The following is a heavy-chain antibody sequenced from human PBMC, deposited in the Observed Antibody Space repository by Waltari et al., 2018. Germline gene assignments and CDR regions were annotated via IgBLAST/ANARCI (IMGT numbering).Heavy chain of an antibody. CDR3: ARDGSGRGDYFDY. CDR1: GGTFSRYA. Sequence: QVQLVQSGAEVKKPGSSVQVSCKASGGTFSRYAISWVRQAPGQGLEWMGGIIPIFGTANYAQKFQGRVTITADESTSTAYMELSSLRSEDTAVYYCARDGSGRGDYFDYWGQGTLVTVSS. J-gene: IGHJ4*02. CDR2: IIPIFGTA. D-gene: IGHD3-10*01. V-gene: IGHV1-69*01.